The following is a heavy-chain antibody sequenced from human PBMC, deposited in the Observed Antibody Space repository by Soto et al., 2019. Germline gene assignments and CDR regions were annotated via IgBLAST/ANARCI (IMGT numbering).Heavy chain of an antibody. CDR3: ARCYCSVGSCYPFWHFDL. J-gene: IGHJ2*01. V-gene: IGHV1-18*01. D-gene: IGHD2-15*01. Sequence: QXXLXXSGAXVKKPGASXXVSXKASGYSFNDYGXSWVRQAXXXXXXXRGWIGPYEGVTNHAQTFQGRVTMTVDTSTTTADMGLRSLRSDDTAIYYCARCYCSVGSCYPFWHFDLWGPGTLVTVTA. CDR2: IGPYEGVT. CDR1: GYSFNDYG.